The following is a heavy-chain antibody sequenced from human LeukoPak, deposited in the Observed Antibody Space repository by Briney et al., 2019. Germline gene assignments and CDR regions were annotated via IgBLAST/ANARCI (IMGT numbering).Heavy chain of an antibody. J-gene: IGHJ5*02. CDR3: ARHSGLRSPFDP. Sequence: SETLSLTCTVSGGSISTTNYYWGWIRQPPGRDLEWIGSIYSSGNTYYNPSLESRVTISVDASKNQLSLKLTSATAADTSVYYCARHSGLRSPFDPWGQGTLVTVSS. D-gene: IGHD3-3*01. V-gene: IGHV4-39*01. CDR2: IYSSGNT. CDR1: GGSISTTNYY.